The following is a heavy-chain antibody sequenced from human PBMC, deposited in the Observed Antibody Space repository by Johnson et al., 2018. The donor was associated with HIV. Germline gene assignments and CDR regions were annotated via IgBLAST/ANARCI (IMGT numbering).Heavy chain of an antibody. J-gene: IGHJ3*02. CDR1: GFTFSSYG. CDR2: ISYDGSNK. V-gene: IGHV3-33*08. D-gene: IGHD2/OR15-2a*01. Sequence: QVQLVESGGGLVQPGGSLRLSCVASGFTFSSYGMHWVRQAPGKGLEWVALISYDGSNKYYADSVKGRFTNSRDNSKNTLYLQMNSLKTEDTAVYYCTTEVYRMTAFDIWGQGTMVTVSS. CDR3: TTEVYRMTAFDI.